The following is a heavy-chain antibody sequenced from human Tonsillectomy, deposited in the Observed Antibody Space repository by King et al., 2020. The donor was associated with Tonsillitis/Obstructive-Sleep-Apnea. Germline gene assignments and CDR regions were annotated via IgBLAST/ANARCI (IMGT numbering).Heavy chain of an antibody. CDR2: IYGGGST. D-gene: IGHD2-15*01. CDR3: ASGYCSGGSCPNYYYMDV. CDR1: GFTVSNDY. V-gene: IGHV3-53*01. J-gene: IGHJ6*03. Sequence: VQLVESGGGLIQPGGSLRLSCVVSGFTVSNDYTSWVRQAPGKGLEWVSVIYGGGSTYYADSVKGRFTISRDESKNTVYLQMNSLRVEDAAVYYCASGYCSGGSCPNYYYMDVWGKGTTVTVS.